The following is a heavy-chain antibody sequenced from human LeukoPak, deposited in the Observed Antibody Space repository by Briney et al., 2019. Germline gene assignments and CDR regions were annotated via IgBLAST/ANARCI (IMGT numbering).Heavy chain of an antibody. J-gene: IGHJ6*02. CDR3: ATKRDYYGMDV. Sequence: ASVNVSCKASRHTFTSYDINWVRQATGQGLEWMGWMNPNSGNTGYAQKFQGRVTITRNTSISTAYMELSSLRSEHTAVYYCATKRDYYGMDVWGQGTTVTVSS. V-gene: IGHV1-8*03. CDR1: RHTFTSYD. CDR2: MNPNSGNT.